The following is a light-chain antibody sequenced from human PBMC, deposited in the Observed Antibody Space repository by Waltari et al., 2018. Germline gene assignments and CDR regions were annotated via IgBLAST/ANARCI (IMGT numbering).Light chain of an antibody. CDR2: AAS. CDR1: QGISNY. Sequence: DIQMTQPPSPLCASGGSSITIPCRGSQGISNYLAWYQQKPGKVPKLLIYAASTLQSGVPSRFSGSGSGTEFTLTISSLQPEDVATYYCQKYNSAPWTFGQGTKVEIK. CDR3: QKYNSAPWT. J-gene: IGKJ1*01. V-gene: IGKV1-27*01.